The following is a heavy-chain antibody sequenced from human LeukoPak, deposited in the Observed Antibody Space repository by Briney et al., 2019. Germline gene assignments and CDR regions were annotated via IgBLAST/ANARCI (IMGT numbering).Heavy chain of an antibody. D-gene: IGHD4-17*01. CDR2: ISSGSGTT. CDR1: GFTFSSYS. Sequence: GGSLRLSCAASGFTFSSYSTNWVRQAPGKGLEWISYISSGSGTTYYGDSVQGRFITSRDNAKNSLHLQMNSLRAEDTGVYYCAKDRGNDYGVFDYWGQGILVTVSS. J-gene: IGHJ4*02. V-gene: IGHV3-48*01. CDR3: AKDRGNDYGVFDY.